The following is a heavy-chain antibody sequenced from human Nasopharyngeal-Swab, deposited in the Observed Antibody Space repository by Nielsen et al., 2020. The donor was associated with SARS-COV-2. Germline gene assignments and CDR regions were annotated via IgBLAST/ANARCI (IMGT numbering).Heavy chain of an antibody. Sequence: GESLKISCAASGFTFSSYSMNWVRQAPGKGLEWVSSISSSNSYIYYADSVKGRFTISRDNAKNSLYLQMNSLRAEDTAVYYCAADSGSYFGYYYYGMDVWGQGTTVTVSS. V-gene: IGHV3-21*01. CDR3: AADSGSYFGYYYYGMDV. CDR1: GFTFSSYS. D-gene: IGHD1-26*01. CDR2: ISSSNSYI. J-gene: IGHJ6*02.